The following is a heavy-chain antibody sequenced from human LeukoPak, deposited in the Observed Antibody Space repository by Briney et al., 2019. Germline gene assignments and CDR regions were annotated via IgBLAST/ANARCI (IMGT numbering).Heavy chain of an antibody. J-gene: IGHJ4*02. Sequence: PSETLSLTCAVYGGSFSGYYWSWIRQSPGKGLEWIGYIYYSGSTNYNPSLKSRVTISVDTSKNQFSLKLSSVTAADTAVYYCARTYYYDSSGYYAGPYFDYWGQGTLVTVSS. CDR2: IYYSGST. D-gene: IGHD3-22*01. V-gene: IGHV4-59*08. CDR1: GGSFSGYY. CDR3: ARTYYYDSSGYYAGPYFDY.